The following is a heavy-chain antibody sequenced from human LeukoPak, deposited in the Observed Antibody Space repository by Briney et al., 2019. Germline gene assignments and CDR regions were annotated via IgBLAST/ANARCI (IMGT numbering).Heavy chain of an antibody. D-gene: IGHD3-16*01. CDR3: ARGPPPGATAFGVVDS. CDR1: GGSFSDYY. J-gene: IGHJ5*01. CDR2: INHRGST. V-gene: IGHV4-34*01. Sequence: PSETLSLTCAVYGGSFSDYYRTWLRQPPGKGLEWFGDINHRGSTNYKPSLKSRVTLSVDTSKNQFSLKLRSVTAADTALYYCARGPPPGATAFGVVDSWGRGTLVTVSS.